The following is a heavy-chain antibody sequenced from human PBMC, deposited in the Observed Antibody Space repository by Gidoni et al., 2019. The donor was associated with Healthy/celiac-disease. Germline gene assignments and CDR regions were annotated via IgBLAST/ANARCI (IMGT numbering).Heavy chain of an antibody. Sequence: QVQLVQSGAAVTKPGSSVKVSCKASGGTFSSYAISWVRQAPGQGLEWMGGIIPIFVTANYAQKFQGRVTITADESTSTAYMELSSLRSEDTAVYYCARAAVANYYYYGMDVWGQGTTVTVSS. J-gene: IGHJ6*02. CDR1: GGTFSSYA. D-gene: IGHD6-19*01. V-gene: IGHV1-69*12. CDR2: IIPIFVTA. CDR3: ARAAVANYYYYGMDV.